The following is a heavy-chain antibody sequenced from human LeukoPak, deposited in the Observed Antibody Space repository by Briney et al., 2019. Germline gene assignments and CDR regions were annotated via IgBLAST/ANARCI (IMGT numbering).Heavy chain of an antibody. V-gene: IGHV3-30*02. J-gene: IGHJ6*03. CDR1: GFTFSSYD. D-gene: IGHD6-19*01. CDR3: AKGSKAVLFTRDHYMDV. CDR2: IRYEGSNK. Sequence: HPGGSLRLSCAASGFTFSSYDIHWVRQAPGKGLEWVAFIRYEGSNKYYADSVRGRFTISRDNSKNTLYLQMNSLRAEDTAVYFCAKGSKAVLFTRDHYMDVWGKGTTVTISS.